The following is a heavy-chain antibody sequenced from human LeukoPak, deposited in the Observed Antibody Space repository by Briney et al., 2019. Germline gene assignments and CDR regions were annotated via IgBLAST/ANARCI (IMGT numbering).Heavy chain of an antibody. CDR2: INSDGRST. Sequence: PGGSLRLSCAASGFIFSSYWMHWVRQAPGKGLVWISRINSDGRSTRYADSVKGRLTISRDNAKNTLYLQMNTLRAEDTAVYYCARDDVLGFDYWGRGTLVTVSS. V-gene: IGHV3-74*01. CDR1: GFIFSSYW. D-gene: IGHD3-16*01. CDR3: ARDDVLGFDY. J-gene: IGHJ4*02.